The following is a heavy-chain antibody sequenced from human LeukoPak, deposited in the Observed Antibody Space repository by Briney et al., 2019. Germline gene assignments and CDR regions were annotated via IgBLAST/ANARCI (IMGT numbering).Heavy chain of an antibody. CDR1: GFTFSSYA. D-gene: IGHD6-13*01. CDR3: ARDRGPWGCSWKYYYYGMDV. V-gene: IGHV3-30-3*01. J-gene: IGHJ6*02. CDR2: ISYDGSNK. Sequence: PGGSLRLSCAASGFTFSSYAMHWVRQAPGKGLEWVAVISYDGSNKYYADSVKGRFTISRDNSKNTLYLQMNSLRAEDTAVYYCARDRGPWGCSWKYYYYGMDVWGQGTTVTVSS.